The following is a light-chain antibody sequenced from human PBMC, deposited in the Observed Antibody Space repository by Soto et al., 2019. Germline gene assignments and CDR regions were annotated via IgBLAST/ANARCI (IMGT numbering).Light chain of an antibody. J-gene: IGLJ2*01. CDR1: SSDVGAYDY. CDR3: CSYAGSYTVI. Sequence: QSALTQPRSVSGSPGQSVTISCTGTSSDVGAYDYVSWYQQHPGKAPKLILYDVTKRPSGVPDRFSGSKSGNTASLTISGLQAEDEADYYCCSYAGSYTVIFGGGTKLTVL. V-gene: IGLV2-11*01. CDR2: DVT.